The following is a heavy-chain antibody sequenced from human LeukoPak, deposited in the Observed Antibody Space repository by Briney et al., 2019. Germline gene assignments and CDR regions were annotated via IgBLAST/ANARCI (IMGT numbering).Heavy chain of an antibody. CDR3: ARGRFVLDYYRFDY. V-gene: IGHV1-46*01. D-gene: IGHD3-22*01. CDR1: GYTFTGYY. Sequence: GASVKVSCKPSGYTFTGYYVHWVRQAPGQGLEWMGMFNPSGGGTTYAQKFQGRVTMTRDTSTSTVYMELSSLRSEDTAVYYCARGRFVLDYYRFDYWGQGTLVTVSS. CDR2: FNPSGGGT. J-gene: IGHJ4*02.